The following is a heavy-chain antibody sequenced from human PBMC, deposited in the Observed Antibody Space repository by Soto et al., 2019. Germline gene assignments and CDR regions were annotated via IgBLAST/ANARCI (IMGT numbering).Heavy chain of an antibody. CDR3: EAGYCSSGSGFDF. J-gene: IGHJ4*02. CDR2: IVPTFGTA. D-gene: IGHD2-2*03. Sequence: QVHLVQSGAEVKKPGSSVKVSCKASGSTFSSYGFSWVRQAPGQGLEFMGRIVPTFGTANYAQRLQGRLTLSADESRATVFMELSSLTNEDTAICYCEAGYCSSGSGFDFWGQGTQVTVSS. V-gene: IGHV1-69*18. CDR1: GSTFSSYG.